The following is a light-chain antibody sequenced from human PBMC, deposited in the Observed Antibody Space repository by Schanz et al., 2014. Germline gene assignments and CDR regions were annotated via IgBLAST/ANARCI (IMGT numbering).Light chain of an antibody. Sequence: QSALTQPPSASGSPGQSVTISCTGTSSDVGGYNFVSWYQQHPGKVPKLLIFEVSQRPSGVPDRFSGSKSGNTASLTISGLQAEDEADYYCCSYAGSYTWVFGGGTKLTVL. CDR3: CSYAGSYTWV. CDR1: SSDVGGYNF. V-gene: IGLV2-8*01. CDR2: EVS. J-gene: IGLJ3*02.